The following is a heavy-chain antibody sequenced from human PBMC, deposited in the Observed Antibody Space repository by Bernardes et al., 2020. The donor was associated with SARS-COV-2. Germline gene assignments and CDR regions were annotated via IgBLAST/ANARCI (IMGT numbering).Heavy chain of an antibody. D-gene: IGHD2-2*01. J-gene: IGHJ6*03. CDR2: IKVDGSEK. CDR1: GFTFSSYW. CDR3: ARGPKKAAVPAARLHYYYYYYMDV. Sequence: GGSLRLSCVGSGFTFSSYWMSWVRQAPGKGLEWVANIKVDGSEKYYVDSVKGRFTISRDNAKNSLYLQMNSLRAEDTAVYYCARGPKKAAVPAARLHYYYYYYMDVWGKGTTVTVSS. V-gene: IGHV3-7*01.